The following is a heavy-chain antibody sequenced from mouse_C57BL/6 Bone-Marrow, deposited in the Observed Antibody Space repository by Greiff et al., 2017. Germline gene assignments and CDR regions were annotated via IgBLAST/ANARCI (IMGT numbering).Heavy chain of an antibody. Sequence: EVKLVESGGDLVKPGGSLKLSCAASGFTFSSYGMSWVRQTPDKRLEWVATIRSGGSYTYYPDSVKGRFTISRDNAKNTLYLQMSSLKSEDTAMYYCASGIRAYWGQGTLVTVSA. D-gene: IGHD4-1*01. J-gene: IGHJ3*01. V-gene: IGHV5-6*01. CDR1: GFTFSSYG. CDR3: ASGIRAY. CDR2: IRSGGSYT.